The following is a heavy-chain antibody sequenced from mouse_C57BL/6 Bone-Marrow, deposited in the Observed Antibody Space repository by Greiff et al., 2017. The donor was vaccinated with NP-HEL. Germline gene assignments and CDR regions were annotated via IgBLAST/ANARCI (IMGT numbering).Heavy chain of an antibody. Sequence: VKLQESGPELVKPGASVKLSCKASGYTFTSYDINWVKQRPGQGLEWIGWIYPRDGSTKYNEKFKGKATLTVDTSSSTAYMELHSLTSEDSAVYFCAIYYYGSSRYWYFDVWGTGTTVTVSS. J-gene: IGHJ1*03. CDR1: GYTFTSYD. D-gene: IGHD1-1*01. CDR2: IYPRDGST. V-gene: IGHV1-85*01. CDR3: AIYYYGSSRYWYFDV.